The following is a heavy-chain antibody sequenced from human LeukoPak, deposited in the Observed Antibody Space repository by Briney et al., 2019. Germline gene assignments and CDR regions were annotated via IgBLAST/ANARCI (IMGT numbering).Heavy chain of an antibody. Sequence: GGSLRLSCAASGFTVSSNYMSWVRQAPGKGLEWVSGISGSGGSTYYADSVKGRFTISRDNSKNTLYLQMNSLRAEDTAVYYCAKDRGSFSSQLDFWGQGALVTVSS. D-gene: IGHD6-13*01. CDR2: ISGSGGST. J-gene: IGHJ4*02. V-gene: IGHV3-23*01. CDR1: GFTVSSNY. CDR3: AKDRGSFSSQLDF.